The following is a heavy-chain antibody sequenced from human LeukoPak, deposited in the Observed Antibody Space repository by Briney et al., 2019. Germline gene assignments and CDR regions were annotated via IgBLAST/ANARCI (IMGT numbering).Heavy chain of an antibody. CDR2: INHSGST. D-gene: IGHD6-13*01. CDR1: GGSISSSSYF. V-gene: IGHV4-39*07. Sequence: SETLSLTCTVSGGSISSSSYFWGWIRQPPGKGPEWIGEINHSGSTNYNPSLKSRVTISVDTSKNQFSLKLSSVTAADTAVYYCAREVAAAGTGEVAYYYMDVWGKGTTVTVSS. CDR3: AREVAAAGTGEVAYYYMDV. J-gene: IGHJ6*03.